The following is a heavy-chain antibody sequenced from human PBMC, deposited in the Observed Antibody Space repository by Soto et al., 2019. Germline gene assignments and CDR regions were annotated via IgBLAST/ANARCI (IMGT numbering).Heavy chain of an antibody. V-gene: IGHV4-39*01. CDR1: GGSISSSSYY. CDR2: IYYSGST. CDR3: ARRHGDYYYYYMDV. J-gene: IGHJ6*03. Sequence: SETLSLTCTVSGGSISSSSYYWGWIRQPPGKGLEWIGSIYYSGSTYYNPSLKSRVTISEDTSKNQFSLKLSSVTAADTAVYYCARRHGDYYYYYMDVWGKGTTVTVSS.